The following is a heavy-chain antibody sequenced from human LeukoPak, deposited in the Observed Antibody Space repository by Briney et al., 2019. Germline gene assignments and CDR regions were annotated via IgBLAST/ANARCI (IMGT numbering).Heavy chain of an antibody. D-gene: IGHD3-22*01. CDR3: ARVDDSSGYYSLDY. J-gene: IGHJ4*02. Sequence: PAASVKVSCKASGCTFTGYYMHWVRQAPGQGLEWMGWINPNSGGTNYAQKFQGRVTMTRDTSISTAYMELSRLRSDDTAVYYCARVDDSSGYYSLDYWGQGTLVTVSS. CDR1: GCTFTGYY. CDR2: INPNSGGT. V-gene: IGHV1-2*02.